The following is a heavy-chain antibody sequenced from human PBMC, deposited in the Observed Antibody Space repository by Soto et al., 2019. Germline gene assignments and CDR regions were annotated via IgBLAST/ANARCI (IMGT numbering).Heavy chain of an antibody. D-gene: IGHD6-19*01. CDR2: INPNSGGT. CDR3: AREPYSSGWYRDAFDI. Sequence: ASVKVSCKASGNTFTGYYMHWVRQAPGQGLEWMGWINPNSGGTNYAQKFQGWVTMTRDTSISTAYMELSRLRSDDTAVYYCAREPYSSGWYRDAFDIWGQGTMVTVSS. J-gene: IGHJ3*02. CDR1: GNTFTGYY. V-gene: IGHV1-2*04.